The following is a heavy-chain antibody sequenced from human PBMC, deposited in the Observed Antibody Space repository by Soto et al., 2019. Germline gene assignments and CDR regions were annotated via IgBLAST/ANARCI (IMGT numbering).Heavy chain of an antibody. J-gene: IGHJ6*02. CDR3: ARDPHGTFYYYYGMDV. CDR1: GLNFISYA. CDR2: ISGSGGST. V-gene: IGHV3-23*01. Sequence: GGSLRLSCASSGLNFISYAMSWVRQATGKGLEWVSAISGSGGSTYYADSVKGRFTISRDNAKNTLYLQMNSLRAEDTAVYYCARDPHGTFYYYYGMDVWGQGTTVTVSS.